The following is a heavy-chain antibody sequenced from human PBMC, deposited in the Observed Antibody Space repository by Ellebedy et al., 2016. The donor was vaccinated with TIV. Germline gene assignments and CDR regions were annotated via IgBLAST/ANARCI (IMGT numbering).Heavy chain of an antibody. CDR2: INQDGSET. CDR1: GFTFSNYW. V-gene: IGHV3-7*04. D-gene: IGHD6-6*01. J-gene: IGHJ4*02. Sequence: PGGSLRLSCAASGFTFSNYWMSRVRQAPGKGLEWVANINQDGSETYYVDSVKGRFTISRDNARNSLYLQMNSLRVEDMAVYYCARGDSNSGDYWGQGTLVTVSS. CDR3: ARGDSNSGDY.